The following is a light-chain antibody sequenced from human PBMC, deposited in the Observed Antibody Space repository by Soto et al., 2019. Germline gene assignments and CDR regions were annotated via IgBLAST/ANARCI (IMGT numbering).Light chain of an antibody. J-gene: IGKJ5*01. CDR1: QSVSSY. V-gene: IGKV3-11*01. CDR3: QQRNNWPGT. Sequence: EIVLTQSPAXLSXXXXEXXXLXCRASQSVSSYLAWYQQQPGQAPSLLIYDASNRATGIPARFSGSGSGTDFTLTISSLEPEDFAVYYCQQRNNWPGTFGQGTRLEI. CDR2: DAS.